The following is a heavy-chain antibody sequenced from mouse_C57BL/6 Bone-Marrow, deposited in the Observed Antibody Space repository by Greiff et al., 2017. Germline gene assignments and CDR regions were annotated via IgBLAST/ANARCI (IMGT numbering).Heavy chain of an antibody. CDR2: IYPRAGST. Sequence: VQLQESGPELVKPGASVKLSCKASGYTFTSYAINWVKQRPGQGLEWIGWIYPRAGSTKYNEKFKGKATLTVDPSSSTAYMELHSLTSEDSAVYFCAIDYGSSYWYFDVWGTGTTVTVSS. CDR1: GYTFTSYA. CDR3: AIDYGSSYWYFDV. V-gene: IGHV1-85*01. J-gene: IGHJ1*03. D-gene: IGHD1-1*01.